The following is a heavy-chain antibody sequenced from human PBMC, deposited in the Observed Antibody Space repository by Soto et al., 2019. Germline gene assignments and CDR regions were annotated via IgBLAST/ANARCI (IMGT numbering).Heavy chain of an antibody. CDR1: GGSISSSNW. V-gene: IGHV4-4*02. Sequence: PSETLSLTCAVSGGSISSSNWWSWVRQPPGKGLEWIGEIYHSGSTNYNPSLKSRVTISVDKSKNQFSLKLSSVTAADTAVYYCARGSPYYDFWSGSHIPHYYYYGMDVWGQGTTVTVSS. CDR2: IYHSGST. J-gene: IGHJ6*02. D-gene: IGHD3-3*01. CDR3: ARGSPYYDFWSGSHIPHYYYYGMDV.